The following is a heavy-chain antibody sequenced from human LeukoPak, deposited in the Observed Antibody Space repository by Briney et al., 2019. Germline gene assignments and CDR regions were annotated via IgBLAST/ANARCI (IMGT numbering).Heavy chain of an antibody. CDR2: IYYSGST. CDR3: VREREGYCSGGSCYYYYMDV. V-gene: IGHV4-59*01. Sequence: TSETLSLTCTVSGGSISSYYWSWIRQPPGKGLQWIGYIYYSGSTNYNPSLKSRVTISVDTSKNQFSLKLSSVTAADTAVYYCVREREGYCSGGSCYYYYMDVWGKGTTVTVSS. CDR1: GGSISSYY. J-gene: IGHJ6*03. D-gene: IGHD2-15*01.